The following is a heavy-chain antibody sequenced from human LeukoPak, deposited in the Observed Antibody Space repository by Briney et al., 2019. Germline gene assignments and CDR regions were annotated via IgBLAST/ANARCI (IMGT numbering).Heavy chain of an antibody. J-gene: IGHJ4*02. V-gene: IGHV1-3*01. CDR1: GYTFTSYA. D-gene: IGHD4-17*01. CDR3: AREYSNYGDYV. Sequence: GASVKVSCKASGYTFTSYAMHWVRQAPGQRLEWMGWINAGNGNTKYSQEFQGRVTITRDTSASTAYMELSSLRSDDTAVYYCAREYSNYGDYVWGQGTLVTVSS. CDR2: INAGNGNT.